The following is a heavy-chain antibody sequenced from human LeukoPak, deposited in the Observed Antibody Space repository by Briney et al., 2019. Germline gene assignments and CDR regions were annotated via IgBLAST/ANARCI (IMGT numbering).Heavy chain of an antibody. CDR2: IYHSGST. Sequence: SETLSLTCAVYGRPFRGYYWSWIRHPPRKGLEWIGEIYHSGSTKYNPSLKSRVTISVDTSKNHFSLKLSSVTAADTAVYYCARGGTMIEGYYYMDVWGKGTTVTVSS. J-gene: IGHJ6*03. D-gene: IGHD3-22*01. V-gene: IGHV4-34*01. CDR3: ARGGTMIEGYYYMDV. CDR1: GRPFRGYY.